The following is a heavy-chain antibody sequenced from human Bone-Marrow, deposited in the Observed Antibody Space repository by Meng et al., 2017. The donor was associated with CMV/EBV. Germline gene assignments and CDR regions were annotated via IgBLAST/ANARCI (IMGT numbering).Heavy chain of an antibody. V-gene: IGHV3-20*04. CDR1: GFNFDDYG. CDR2: INWSGNR. D-gene: IGHD6-6*01. Sequence: GESLKISCEASGFNFDDYGMSWVRQAPGKGLEWVSGINWSGNRGYADSVKGRFTISRDNAKNSLYLQMNSLRAEDTALYYCGREYIAVREYHYGMDVWGLGTTVTVSS. J-gene: IGHJ6*02. CDR3: GREYIAVREYHYGMDV.